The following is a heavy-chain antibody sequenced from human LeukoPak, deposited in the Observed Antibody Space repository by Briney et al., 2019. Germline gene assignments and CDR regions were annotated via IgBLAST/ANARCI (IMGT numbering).Heavy chain of an antibody. D-gene: IGHD2-2*01. CDR2: IYHSGST. J-gene: IGHJ5*02. V-gene: IGHV4-38-2*02. CDR1: GYSISSGYY. Sequence: SETLSLTCTVSGYSISSGYYWGWIRQPPGKGLEWIGSIYHSGSTYYNPSLKSRVTISVDTSKNQFSLKLSSVTAADTAVYYCAREVDAAAAYNWFDPWGQGTLVTVSS. CDR3: AREVDAAAAYNWFDP.